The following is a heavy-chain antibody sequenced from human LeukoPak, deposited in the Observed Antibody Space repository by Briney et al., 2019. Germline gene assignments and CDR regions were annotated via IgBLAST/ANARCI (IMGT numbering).Heavy chain of an antibody. Sequence: SVKVSCKASGGTFSRYAFSWVRQAPGQGREWMGRIIPILGITNYAQKFQGRGTITADKVKSTAYVELNSLSSEDTAVYYCATMGSVGDYVSWFDPWGQGTLVTVSS. V-gene: IGHV1-69*04. J-gene: IGHJ5*02. D-gene: IGHD4-17*01. CDR3: ATMGSVGDYVSWFDP. CDR2: IIPILGIT. CDR1: GGTFSRYA.